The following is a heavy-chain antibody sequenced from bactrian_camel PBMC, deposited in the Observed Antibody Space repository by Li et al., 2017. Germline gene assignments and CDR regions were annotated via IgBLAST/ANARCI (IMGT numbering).Heavy chain of an antibody. J-gene: IGHJ4*01. Sequence: QLVESGGDSVQAGGSLRLSCTAPGFTWTQCAMNWYRQAAGKQREWVSAIRADGTTSYADSVKGRFTISRDKGKDTVYLQLNSLKPEDTAMYSCQPTTTCRQPYLLGQGTQVTVS. V-gene: IGHV3S25*01. CDR1: GFTWTQCA. CDR2: IRADGTT.